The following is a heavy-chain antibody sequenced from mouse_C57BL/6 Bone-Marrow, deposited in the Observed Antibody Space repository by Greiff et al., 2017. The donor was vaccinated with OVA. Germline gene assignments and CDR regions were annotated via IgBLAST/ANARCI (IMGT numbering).Heavy chain of an antibody. CDR3: ARAFTTVVASFDY. CDR1: GYTFTSYW. Sequence: QVQLQQPGAELVMPGASVKLSCKASGYTFTSYWMHWVKQRPGQGLEWIGEIDPSDSYTNYNQKFKGKSTLTVDKSSSSAYMQLSSLTSEDSAVYYGARAFTTVVASFDYWGQGTTLTVSS. V-gene: IGHV1-69*01. D-gene: IGHD1-1*01. CDR2: IDPSDSYT. J-gene: IGHJ2*01.